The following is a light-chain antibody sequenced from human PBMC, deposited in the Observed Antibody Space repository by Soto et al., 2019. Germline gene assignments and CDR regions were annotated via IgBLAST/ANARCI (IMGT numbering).Light chain of an antibody. CDR1: SSDVGSYKD. CDR3: NSYGGSNNYVI. V-gene: IGLV2-11*01. Sequence: QSALTQPRSVSGSPGQSVTISCTGTSSDVGSYKDVSWYQHHPGKVPKLMIYDVSERPSGVPDRFSGSKSGNTASLTVSGLQAEDEADYYCNSYGGSNNYVIFGGGTKLTVL. J-gene: IGLJ2*01. CDR2: DVS.